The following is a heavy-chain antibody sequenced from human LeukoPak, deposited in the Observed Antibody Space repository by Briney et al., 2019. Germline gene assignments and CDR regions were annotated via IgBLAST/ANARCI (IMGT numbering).Heavy chain of an antibody. Sequence: GASVTVSCKTSGYTFTNYYMHWVRQAPGQGLEWMGIINPSSGTTSFAQKFQGRVTMTRDTSTSTLYMQLNSLRAEDTAVYYCAKDYFDWLLSPPFDYWGQGTLVTVSS. CDR2: INPSSGTT. CDR1: GYTFTNYY. D-gene: IGHD3-9*01. CDR3: AKDYFDWLLSPPFDY. V-gene: IGHV1-46*01. J-gene: IGHJ4*02.